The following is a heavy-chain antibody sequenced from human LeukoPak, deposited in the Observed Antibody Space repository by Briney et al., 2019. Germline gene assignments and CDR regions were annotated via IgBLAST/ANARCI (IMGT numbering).Heavy chain of an antibody. D-gene: IGHD1-20*01. CDR1: GGSFSGYY. J-gene: IGHJ4*02. CDR2: INHSGST. CDR3: ARGSAYNWNYDY. V-gene: IGHV4-34*01. Sequence: PSETLSLTCAVYGGSFSGYYWSWIRQPPGKGLEWIGEINHSGSTNYNPSLKSRVTISVDTSKNQFSLKLSSVTAADTAVYYCARGSAYNWNYDYWGQGTLVTVSS.